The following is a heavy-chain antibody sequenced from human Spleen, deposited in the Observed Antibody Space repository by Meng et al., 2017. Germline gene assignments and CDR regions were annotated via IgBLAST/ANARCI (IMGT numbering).Heavy chain of an antibody. V-gene: IGHV3-7*01. Sequence: GGSLRLSWAGSGFIFGAYWMTWVRQTPGKGREWVANIKQVGSEESYVDSVKGRFIISRDNAKNSLYLQMNNLRVEDTAVYYCVRPRIRLWLRYFDYWGQGTLVTVSS. J-gene: IGHJ4*03. D-gene: IGHD5-18*01. CDR2: IKQVGSEE. CDR3: VRPRIRLWLRYFDY. CDR1: GFIFGAYW.